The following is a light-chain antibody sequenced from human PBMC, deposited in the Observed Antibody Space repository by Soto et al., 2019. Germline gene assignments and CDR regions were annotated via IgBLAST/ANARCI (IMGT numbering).Light chain of an antibody. CDR1: SSNIGAGYD. Sequence: QSVLTQPPSVSVAPGQRVTISCTGSSSNIGAGYDVHWYQRLPGTAPKVLIYSNNNRPSGVPDRFSGSKSGTSASLAITGLQADDEADYYCQSYDSSLSGSYVFGTGTKVTVL. V-gene: IGLV1-40*01. CDR3: QSYDSSLSGSYV. J-gene: IGLJ1*01. CDR2: SNN.